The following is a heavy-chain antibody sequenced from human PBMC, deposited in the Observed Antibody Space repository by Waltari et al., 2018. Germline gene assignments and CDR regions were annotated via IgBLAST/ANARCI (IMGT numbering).Heavy chain of an antibody. J-gene: IGHJ4*02. V-gene: IGHV4-39*07. CDR1: GGSISSSSYY. Sequence: QLQLQESGPGLVKPSETLSLTCTVSGGSISSSSYYWGWIRQPPGKGLAWIGSIYYSGSTYYNPSLKSRVTISVDTSKNQFSLKLSSVTAADTAVDYCARVCWFRELLSPSYYFDYWGQGTLVTVSS. CDR2: IYYSGST. D-gene: IGHD3-10*01. CDR3: ARVCWFRELLSPSYYFDY.